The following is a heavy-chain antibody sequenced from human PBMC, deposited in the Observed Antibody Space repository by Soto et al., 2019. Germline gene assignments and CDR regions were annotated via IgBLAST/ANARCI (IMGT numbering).Heavy chain of an antibody. J-gene: IGHJ6*02. CDR3: ARSQGSSTSLEIYYYYYYGIDV. V-gene: IGHV1-69*01. D-gene: IGHD2-2*01. Sequence: QVQLVQSGAEVKKPGSSVKVSCKASGGTFSSYAISWVRQATGQGLEWMGGIIPISGTANYAPKFQGRVTITADEPTRTAYMELSSLRSEDTAVYYCARSQGSSTSLEIYYYYYYGIDVWGQGTTVTVSS. CDR2: IIPISGTA. CDR1: GGTFSSYA.